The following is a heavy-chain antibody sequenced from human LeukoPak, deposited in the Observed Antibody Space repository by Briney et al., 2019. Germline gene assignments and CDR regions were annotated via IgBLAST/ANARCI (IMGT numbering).Heavy chain of an antibody. CDR3: ARNYGGSQFDY. D-gene: IGHD4-23*01. CDR1: VYTFTGYY. CDR2: INPNSGGT. J-gene: IGHJ4*02. Sequence: GASVKLFCEVSVYTFTGYYMHGVREAPGQGLEWMGWINPNSGGTNYAQKLQGRVTMTRDTSSSTAYMELSRLRSDDTAVYYCARNYGGSQFDYWGQGTLVTVSS. V-gene: IGHV1-2*02.